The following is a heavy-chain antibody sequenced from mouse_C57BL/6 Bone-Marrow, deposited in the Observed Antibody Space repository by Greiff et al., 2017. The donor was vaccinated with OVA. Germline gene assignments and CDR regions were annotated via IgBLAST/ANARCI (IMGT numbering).Heavy chain of an antibody. CDR1: GYTFTSYW. J-gene: IGHJ4*01. CDR2: IYPGSGST. V-gene: IGHV1-55*01. Sequence: QVQLKQSGAELVKPGASVKMSCKSSGYTFTSYWITWVKQRPGQGLEWIGDIYPGSGSTNYNEKFKSKATLTVDTSSSTAYMQLSSLTSEDSAVYYCARSHYAMDYWGQGTSVTVSS. CDR3: ARSHYAMDY.